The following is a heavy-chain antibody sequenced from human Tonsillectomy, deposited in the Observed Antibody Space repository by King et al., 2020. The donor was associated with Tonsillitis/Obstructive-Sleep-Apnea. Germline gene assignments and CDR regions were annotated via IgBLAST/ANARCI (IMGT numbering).Heavy chain of an antibody. Sequence: VQLVESGGGLVQPGGSLRLSCAASGFTFSSYAMSWVRQAPGKGLEWVSAISGSGGSTYYADSVKGRFTISRDNSKNTLYLQMNSLRAEDTAVYYCAKGPYKVWSGYYTEYYFDYWGQGTLVTVSS. CDR1: GFTFSSYA. CDR2: ISGSGGST. J-gene: IGHJ4*02. CDR3: AKGPYKVWSGYYTEYYFDY. D-gene: IGHD3-3*01. V-gene: IGHV3-23*04.